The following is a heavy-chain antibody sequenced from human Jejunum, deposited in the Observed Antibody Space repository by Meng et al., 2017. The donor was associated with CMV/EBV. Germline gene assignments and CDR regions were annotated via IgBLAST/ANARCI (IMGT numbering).Heavy chain of an antibody. D-gene: IGHD2-21*01. CDR3: ARGGGDPIRGVLPFDY. CDR2: INHSGST. V-gene: IGHV4-34*01. Sequence: VQLQHGGAGLLKPSETLSLTCGVYGGSFSSYYWSWIRQPPGKGLEWIAEINHSGSTNYNPSLKSRVTISLDTSNSHFSLKLTSVTAADTAVYFCARGGGDPIRGVLPFDYWGQGTLVTVSS. CDR1: GGSFSSYY. J-gene: IGHJ4*02.